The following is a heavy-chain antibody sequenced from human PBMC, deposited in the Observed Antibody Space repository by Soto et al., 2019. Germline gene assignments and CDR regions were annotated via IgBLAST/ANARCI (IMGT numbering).Heavy chain of an antibody. CDR1: GYTFTSYG. CDR3: ARERVGYSSSWYDAFDI. V-gene: IGHV1-18*01. D-gene: IGHD6-13*01. J-gene: IGHJ3*02. CDR2: ISAYNGNT. Sequence: ASVKVSCKASGYTFTSYGISWVRQAPGQGLEWMGWISAYNGNTNYAQKLQGRVTMNTDTSTSTAYMELRSLRSDDTAVYYCARERVGYSSSWYDAFDIWGQGTMVTVSS.